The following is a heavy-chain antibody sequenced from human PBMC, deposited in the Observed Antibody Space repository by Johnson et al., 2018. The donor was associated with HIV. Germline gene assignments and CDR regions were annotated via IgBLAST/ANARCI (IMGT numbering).Heavy chain of an antibody. Sequence: QVQLVASGGGVVQPGRSLRLSCAASGFTFSSYAMHWVRQAPGRGLEWVAVVSYDGSNKYYVDSVKGRFPVSRDNSKNTVYLHMSTLRAEDTAVYYCAKMVTAGNDAFDIWGQGTMVTVSS. CDR2: VSYDGSNK. J-gene: IGHJ3*02. CDR3: AKMVTAGNDAFDI. CDR1: GFTFSSYA. D-gene: IGHD2-21*02. V-gene: IGHV3-30*14.